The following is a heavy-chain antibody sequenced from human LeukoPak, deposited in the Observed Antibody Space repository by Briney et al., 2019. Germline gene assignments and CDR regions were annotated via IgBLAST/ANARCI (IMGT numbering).Heavy chain of an antibody. Sequence: ASVKVSFKAFGYTFTSNYMHWVRQAPGQGPEWMGVISPSGGSTTYAQKFQGRVTLTRDMSTSTDYLELSSLRSEDTAVYYCARYYYDSSGYYESWGQGTLVTVSS. D-gene: IGHD3-22*01. V-gene: IGHV1-46*01. CDR2: ISPSGGST. CDR3: ARYYYDSSGYYES. CDR1: GYTFTSNY. J-gene: IGHJ4*02.